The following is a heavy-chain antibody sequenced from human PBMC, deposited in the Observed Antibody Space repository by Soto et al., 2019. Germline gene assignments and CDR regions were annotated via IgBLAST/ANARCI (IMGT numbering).Heavy chain of an antibody. CDR1: GYSLATYW. CDR3: AGLGDCSGGSCFSRYYYHGMDV. Sequence: GESLKISCKSSGYSLATYWITWVRQMPGKGLEWMGRIDPSDSYINYSPSFQGRVTISADKSPNTAYLQWSSLEASDTAMYYCAGLGDCSGGSCFSRYYYHGMDVWGQGTTVTVSS. CDR2: IDPSDSYI. D-gene: IGHD2-15*01. J-gene: IGHJ6*02. V-gene: IGHV5-10-1*01.